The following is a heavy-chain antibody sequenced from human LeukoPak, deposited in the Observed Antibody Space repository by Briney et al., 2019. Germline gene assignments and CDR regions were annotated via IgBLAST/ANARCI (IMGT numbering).Heavy chain of an antibody. CDR1: GYTFINYG. V-gene: IGHV1-46*01. J-gene: IGHJ4*02. CDR2: INPSGGST. CDR3: ARFAVHRRITVAGQFGLDY. Sequence: ASVKVSCKASGYTFINYGITWVRQAPGQGLEWMGIINPSGGSTNYAQKFQGRVTMTRDTSTSTVYMELSSLRSEDTAVYYCARFAVHRRITVAGQFGLDYWGQGTLVSVSS. D-gene: IGHD6-19*01.